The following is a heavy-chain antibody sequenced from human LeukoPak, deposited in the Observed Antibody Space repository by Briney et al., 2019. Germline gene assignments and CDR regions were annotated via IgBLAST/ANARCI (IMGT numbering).Heavy chain of an antibody. CDR3: AKDAAVSIEEVATIFDF. Sequence: PGGSLRLSCTASGFTFSNYAMSWVRQAPGKGLEWVSSISGSGGSTYYADSVKGRFTISRDSSKNTLYLQMNSLRGDDTSVYYCAKDAAVSIEEVATIFDFWGQGTLVTVSS. CDR2: ISGSGGST. CDR1: GFTFSNYA. D-gene: IGHD6-6*01. J-gene: IGHJ4*02. V-gene: IGHV3-23*01.